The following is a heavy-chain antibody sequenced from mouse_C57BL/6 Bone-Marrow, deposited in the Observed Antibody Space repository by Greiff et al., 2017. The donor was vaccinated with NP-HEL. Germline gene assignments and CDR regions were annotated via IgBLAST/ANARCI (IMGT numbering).Heavy chain of an antibody. CDR1: GYSFTSYY. CDR2: IYPGSGNT. J-gene: IGHJ3*01. D-gene: IGHD2-5*01. Sequence: QVQLKQSGPELVKPGASVKISCKASGYSFTSYYIHWVKQRPGQGLEWIGWIYPGSGNTKYNEKFKGKATLTADTSSSTAYMQLSSLTSEDSAVYYCASSIVTTEGFAYWGKGTLVTVSA. V-gene: IGHV1-66*01. CDR3: ASSIVTTEGFAY.